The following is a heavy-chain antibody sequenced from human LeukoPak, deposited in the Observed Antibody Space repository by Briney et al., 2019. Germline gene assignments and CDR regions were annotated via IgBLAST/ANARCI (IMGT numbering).Heavy chain of an antibody. CDR1: GGSISGSSYY. D-gene: IGHD3-16*01. J-gene: IGHJ4*02. CDR3: ARRYGP. CDR2: IYYSGST. Sequence: SETLSLTCTVSGGSISGSSYYWGWIRQPPGKGLEWIGSIYYSGSTYYNPSLKSRVTISVDTSKNQFSLKLNSVTATDTAVYYCARRYGPWGQGTLVTVSS. V-gene: IGHV4-39*01.